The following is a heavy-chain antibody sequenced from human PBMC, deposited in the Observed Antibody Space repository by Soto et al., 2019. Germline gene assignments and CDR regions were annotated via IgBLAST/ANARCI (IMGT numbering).Heavy chain of an antibody. Sequence: EVQLLEPGGGVVQPGGSLTLSCAASEFTFSTYAMTWVRLVPGKGLEWVSGISGSGGATYYTDSVKGRFTISRDNARNTLYLQMTSLRAEDTGIYYCAKDKTGGYSSGWFHYSYGMDVWGQGTTVTVSS. J-gene: IGHJ6*02. CDR2: ISGSGGAT. D-gene: IGHD6-19*01. CDR1: EFTFSTYA. V-gene: IGHV3-23*01. CDR3: AKDKTGGYSSGWFHYSYGMDV.